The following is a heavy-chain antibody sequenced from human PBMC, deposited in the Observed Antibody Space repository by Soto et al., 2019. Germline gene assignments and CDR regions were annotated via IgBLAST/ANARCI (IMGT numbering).Heavy chain of an antibody. CDR1: GFTFSSYA. V-gene: IGHV3-23*01. J-gene: IGHJ4*02. Sequence: EVQLLESGGGLVQPGGSLRLSCAASGFTFSSYAMNWVRQAPGKGLEWVSTITGSGDSTYYADSVKGRFTISRDNSKNTLSLRMNSLRAEDTAIYYCAKDFSRLYDWGQGTLVTVSS. D-gene: IGHD3-3*01. CDR2: ITGSGDST. CDR3: AKDFSRLYD.